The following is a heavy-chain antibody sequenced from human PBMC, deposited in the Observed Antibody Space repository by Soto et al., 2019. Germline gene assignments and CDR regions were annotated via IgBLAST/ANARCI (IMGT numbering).Heavy chain of an antibody. V-gene: IGHV6-1*01. CDR1: GDSVSSNSAA. CDR2: TYFRSKWYT. CDR3: TDRDVQY. J-gene: IGHJ4*02. Sequence: SQTLSLTCAISGDSVSSNSAAWNWIRQSSSRGLEWLGRTYFRSKWYTGYTPSVKSRITINPDTSMNQFSLQLTSVTPEDTAVYYCTDRDVQYWGQGTLVTVSS.